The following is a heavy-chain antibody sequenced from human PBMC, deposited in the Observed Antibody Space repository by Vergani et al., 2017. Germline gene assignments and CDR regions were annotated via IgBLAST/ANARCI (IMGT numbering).Heavy chain of an antibody. CDR1: GFTFTSSA. V-gene: IGHV1-58*02. J-gene: IGHJ6*03. CDR3: AADARIAAAVNYYYVDV. D-gene: IGHD6-13*01. CDR2: IVVGSGNT. Sequence: QMQLVQSGPEVKKPGTSVKVSCKASGFTFTSSAMQWVRQARGQRLEWIGWIVVGSGNTNYAQNVQERVTITRDMSTSTAYMELSSLRSEDTAVYYCAADARIAAAVNYYYVDVWGKGTTVTVSS.